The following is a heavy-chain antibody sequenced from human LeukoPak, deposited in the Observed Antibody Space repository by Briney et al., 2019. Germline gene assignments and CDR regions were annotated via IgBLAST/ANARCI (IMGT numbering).Heavy chain of an antibody. CDR3: GKVGQNWGLDN. CDR1: GYTFTTYD. V-gene: IGHV1-8*03. CDR2: MNPNSGTT. D-gene: IGHD3-16*01. Sequence: ASVKVSCKTSGYTFTTYDINWVRQAPGQGLEWMGWMNPNSGTTDYARKLQDRVTISRDTSIRTVYMELSSLRPEDTAVYYCGKVGQNWGLDNWGQGTLVIVAS. J-gene: IGHJ4*02.